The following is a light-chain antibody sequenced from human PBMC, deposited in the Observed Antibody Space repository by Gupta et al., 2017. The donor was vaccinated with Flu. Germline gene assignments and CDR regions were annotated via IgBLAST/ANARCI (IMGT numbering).Light chain of an antibody. CDR2: GNS. CDR1: STNNRGGYD. CDR3: QSYDSSLSGSV. Sequence: QALLPQPPAVSAPARQVVTTSCTRSSTNNRGGYDVYWYQQFPGTAPKLLIYGNSNRPSGVPDRFSGSKSGTSASLAITGLQAEDEADYYCQSYDSSLSGSVFGGGTKLTVL. J-gene: IGLJ3*02. V-gene: IGLV1-40*01.